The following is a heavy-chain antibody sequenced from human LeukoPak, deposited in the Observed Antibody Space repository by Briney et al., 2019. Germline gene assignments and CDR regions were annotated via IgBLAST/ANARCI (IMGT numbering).Heavy chain of an antibody. Sequence: SETLSLTCAVYGGSFSGYYWSWIRQPPGKGLEWIGEINHSGSTHYNPSLKSRVTISVDTSKNQFSLRLSSVTPADTAVYYCARGLPFTIVLMVYGNWFDPWGQGTLVTVSS. V-gene: IGHV4-34*01. J-gene: IGHJ5*02. D-gene: IGHD2-8*01. CDR2: INHSGST. CDR1: GGSFSGYY. CDR3: ARGLPFTIVLMVYGNWFDP.